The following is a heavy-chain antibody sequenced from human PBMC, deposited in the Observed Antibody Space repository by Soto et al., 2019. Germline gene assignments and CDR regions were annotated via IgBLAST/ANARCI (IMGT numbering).Heavy chain of an antibody. J-gene: IGHJ4*02. Sequence: QVQLVQSGAEVKKPGSSVKVSCKASGGPVSSYTLSWVRQAPGQGLEWMGRIIPLLGRATYAGKFQGRVTTTANKSTSKVYMDLSSLRSEDTAVYFCAGDSGKSDYAFDFWGQGTLVTVSS. CDR3: AGDSGKSDYAFDF. D-gene: IGHD4-17*01. V-gene: IGHV1-69*08. CDR1: GGPVSSYT. CDR2: IIPLLGRA.